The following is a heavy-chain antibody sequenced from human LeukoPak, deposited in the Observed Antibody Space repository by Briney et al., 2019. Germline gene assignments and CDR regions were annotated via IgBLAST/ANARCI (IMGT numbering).Heavy chain of an antibody. V-gene: IGHV3-9*01. CDR1: GFTVDDYA. J-gene: IGHJ6*02. Sequence: GRSLRLSCAASGFTVDDYAMHWVRHAPGKGLEWVSGISWNSGSIGYADSVKGRFTISRDNAKNSLYLQMNSLRAEDTALYYCAKGQLGRYYYYGMDVWGQGTTVTVSS. CDR3: AKGQLGRYYYYGMDV. CDR2: ISWNSGSI. D-gene: IGHD3-16*01.